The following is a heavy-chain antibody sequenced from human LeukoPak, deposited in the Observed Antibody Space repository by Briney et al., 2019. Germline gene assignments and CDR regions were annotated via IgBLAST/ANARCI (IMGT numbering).Heavy chain of an antibody. J-gene: IGHJ4*02. CDR1: GYTFTSYD. D-gene: IGHD2-2*01. CDR3: ARDVPATAAPLGY. V-gene: IGHV1-8*01. CDR2: MNPNSGNT. Sequence: GASVKVSCKASGYTFTSYDINWVRQATGQGLEWMGWMNPNSGNTGYAQKFQGRVTMTRNTSISTAYMELSSLRSEDTAVYYCARDVPATAAPLGYWGQGTLVTVSS.